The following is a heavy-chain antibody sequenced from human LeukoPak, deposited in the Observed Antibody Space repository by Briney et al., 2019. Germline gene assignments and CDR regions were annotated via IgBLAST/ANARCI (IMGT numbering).Heavy chain of an antibody. CDR3: AGESTGTFDY. V-gene: IGHV3-23*01. J-gene: IGHJ4*02. CDR2: ISGGGGST. D-gene: IGHD3-10*01. CDR1: GFTFTSYS. Sequence: PGGSLRLSCAASGFTFTSYSMNWVRQAPGKGLEWVSTISGGGGSTYYADSVKGRFTISRDNSKNTLYLQVNSLRAEDTAVYYCAGESTGTFDYWGQGTLVTVSS.